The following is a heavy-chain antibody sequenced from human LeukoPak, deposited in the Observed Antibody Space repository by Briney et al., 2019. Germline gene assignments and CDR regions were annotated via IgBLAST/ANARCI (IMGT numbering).Heavy chain of an antibody. J-gene: IGHJ6*02. Sequence: PSETLSLTCTVSGGSISSYYWSWIRQPAGKGLEWIGRIYTSGSTNYNPSLKSRVTMSVDTSKNQLSLKLSSVTAADTAVYYCASTRDYYYYGMDVWGQGTTVTVSS. CDR2: IYTSGST. D-gene: IGHD2-2*01. V-gene: IGHV4-4*07. CDR3: ASTRDYYYYGMDV. CDR1: GGSISSYY.